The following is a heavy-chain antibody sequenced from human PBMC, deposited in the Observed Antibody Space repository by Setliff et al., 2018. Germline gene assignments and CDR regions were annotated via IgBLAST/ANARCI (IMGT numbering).Heavy chain of an antibody. J-gene: IGHJ4*02. Sequence: PSETLSLTCAVSGGSISSSNWWSWVRQPPGKGLEWIGEIDHSGSTNYNPSLKSRVTISVDKSKNHFSLKLSSVTAADTAVYYCARTLYDYDILTGPGYYFDYWGQGTLVTVSS. D-gene: IGHD3-9*01. V-gene: IGHV4-4*02. CDR1: GGSISSSNW. CDR3: ARTLYDYDILTGPGYYFDY. CDR2: IDHSGST.